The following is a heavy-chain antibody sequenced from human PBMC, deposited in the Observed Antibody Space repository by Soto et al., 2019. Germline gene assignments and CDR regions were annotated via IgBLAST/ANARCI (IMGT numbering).Heavy chain of an antibody. V-gene: IGHV3-23*01. D-gene: IGHD3-16*01. J-gene: IGHJ4*02. CDR3: AKNPYNDYVGGIDS. CDR2: ISDDSSGT. CDR1: GFTFGAFA. Sequence: GGSLRLSCAASGFTFGAFAMTWVRQVPGQGLEWVSAISDDSSGTYYADSMKGRFTISRDNSKNTLYLQMDRLRAEDTAVYYCAKNPYNDYVGGIDSWGQGTLVTVSS.